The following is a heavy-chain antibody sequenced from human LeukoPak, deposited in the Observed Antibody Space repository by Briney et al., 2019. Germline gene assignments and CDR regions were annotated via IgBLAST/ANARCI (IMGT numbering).Heavy chain of an antibody. V-gene: IGHV5-51*01. CDR3: ARRNYDISPVDV. CDR2: IYPDNSNV. D-gene: IGHD3-9*01. Sequence: GESLKISCRVSGYTFTKYWIGWVRLVPGKGLEWMGVIYPDNSNVKYTPSFQGQVTFSVDTSISTAYLQWNSLEASDTAMYYCARRNYDISPVDVWGQGTTVTVSS. J-gene: IGHJ6*02. CDR1: GYTFTKYW.